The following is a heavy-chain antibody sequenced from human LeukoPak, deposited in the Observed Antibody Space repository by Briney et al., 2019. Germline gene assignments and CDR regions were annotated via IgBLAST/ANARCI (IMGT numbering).Heavy chain of an antibody. D-gene: IGHD3/OR15-3a*01. CDR2: IYYSGNT. Sequence: SETLSLTCTVSGGSINTPNYYWGWIRQTPGKGLEWIGSIYYSGNTYYNASLKSQVSISIDTSKNQFSLRLTSVTAADTAVYYCARQTGSGLFILPGGQGTLVTVSS. V-gene: IGHV4-39*01. CDR1: GGSINTPNYY. J-gene: IGHJ4*02. CDR3: ARQTGSGLFILP.